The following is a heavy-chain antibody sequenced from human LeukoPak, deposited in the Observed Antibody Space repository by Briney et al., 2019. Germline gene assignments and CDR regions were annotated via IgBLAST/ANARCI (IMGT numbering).Heavy chain of an antibody. Sequence: PGGSLRLSCAASGFTFSSYGMHWVRQAPGKGLEWVAVISYDGSNKYYADSVKGRFTISRDNSKNTLYLQMNSLRAEDTAVYYRAKDQNRLWTAAYYFDYWGQGTLVTVSS. CDR3: AKDQNRLWTAAYYFDY. CDR1: GFTFSSYG. D-gene: IGHD6-13*01. V-gene: IGHV3-30*18. J-gene: IGHJ4*02. CDR2: ISYDGSNK.